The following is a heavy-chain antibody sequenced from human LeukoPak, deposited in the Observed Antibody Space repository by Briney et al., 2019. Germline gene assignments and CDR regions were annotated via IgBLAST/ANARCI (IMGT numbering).Heavy chain of an antibody. J-gene: IGHJ4*02. CDR2: ISGSGGNT. CDR3: AKDFGRADCSGGSCYPFVS. Sequence: PGGFLRLSCAASGFTFSSNAMSWVRQAPGKGLEWVSAISGSGGNTYYADSVKGRFTISRDNSKNTLNLQMNSLRAEDTAVYYCAKDFGRADCSGGSCYPFVSWGQGTLVTVSS. D-gene: IGHD2-15*01. V-gene: IGHV3-23*01. CDR1: GFTFSSNA.